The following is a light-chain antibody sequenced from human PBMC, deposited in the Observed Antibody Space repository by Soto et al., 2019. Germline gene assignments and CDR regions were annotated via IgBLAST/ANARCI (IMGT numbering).Light chain of an antibody. V-gene: IGKV3-20*01. J-gene: IGKJ1*01. CDR2: GAF. CDR3: QYYGNSPLT. CDR1: QDVTTN. Sequence: TQFPATLSASPGGGATLSCRAAQDVTTNFAWYQLKRGQAPRLLIYGAFNRATGIPDRFSGGGSGTDFTLTITRLEPEDFAVYYCQYYGNSPLTFGQGTKVDFK.